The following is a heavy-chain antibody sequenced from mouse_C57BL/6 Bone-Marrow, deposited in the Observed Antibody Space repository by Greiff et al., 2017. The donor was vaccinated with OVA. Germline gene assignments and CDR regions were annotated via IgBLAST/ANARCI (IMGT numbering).Heavy chain of an antibody. CDR2: INPNNGGT. D-gene: IGHD2-3*01. V-gene: IGHV1-18*01. Sequence: EVKLQESGPELVKPGASVKIPCKASGYTFTDYNMDWVKQSHGKSLEWIGDINPNNGGTIYNQKFKGKATLTVDKSSSTAYMELRSLTSEDTAVYYCARLNDGPLAYWGQGTLVTVSA. CDR3: ARLNDGPLAY. J-gene: IGHJ3*01. CDR1: GYTFTDYN.